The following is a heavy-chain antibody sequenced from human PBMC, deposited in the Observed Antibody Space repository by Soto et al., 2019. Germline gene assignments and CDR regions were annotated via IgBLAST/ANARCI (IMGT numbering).Heavy chain of an antibody. J-gene: IGHJ2*01. CDR2: IKSKTDGGTT. Sequence: GGSLRLSCAASGFTFSNAWMSWVRQAPGMGLEWVGRIKSKTDGGTTEYAAPVKGRFTISRDNSKNTLYLQMNSLRAEDTAVYYCAKRTVGWYFDLWGRGTLVTVSS. CDR3: AKRTVGWYFDL. D-gene: IGHD4-17*01. CDR1: GFTFSNAW. V-gene: IGHV3-15*01.